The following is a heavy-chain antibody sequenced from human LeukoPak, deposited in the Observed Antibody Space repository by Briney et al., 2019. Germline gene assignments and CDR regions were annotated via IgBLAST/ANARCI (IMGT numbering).Heavy chain of an antibody. V-gene: IGHV3-48*03. D-gene: IGHD3-10*01. CDR2: ISSSGSTI. CDR1: GFTFSSYE. J-gene: IGHJ6*03. CDR3: AREGSGAYYMDV. Sequence: PGGSLRLSCAASGFTFSSYEMNWVRQAPGKGLEWVSHISSSGSTIYYADSVKGRFTISRDNAKNSLYLQMNSLRAEDTAVYYCAREGSGAYYMDVWGKGTTVTVSS.